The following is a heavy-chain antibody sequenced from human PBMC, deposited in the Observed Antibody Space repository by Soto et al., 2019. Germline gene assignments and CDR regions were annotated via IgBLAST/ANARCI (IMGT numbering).Heavy chain of an antibody. CDR1: GGSFSGYY. CDR2: INHSGST. D-gene: IGHD3-3*01. CDR3: ARDAVRYSDFWRPKYYYYGMDV. Sequence: PSEPLSLTCAVYGGSFSGYYWSWIRQPPGKGLEWIGEINHSGSTKYNPSLKSRVTISVDTSKNQFSLKLSSVTAADTAVYYCARDAVRYSDFWRPKYYYYGMDVWGQGTTVTSP. V-gene: IGHV4-34*01. J-gene: IGHJ6*02.